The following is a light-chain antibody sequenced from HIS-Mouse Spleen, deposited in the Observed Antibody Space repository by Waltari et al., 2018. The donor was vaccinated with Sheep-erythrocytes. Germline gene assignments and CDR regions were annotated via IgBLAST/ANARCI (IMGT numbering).Light chain of an antibody. Sequence: RVTITCRASQGIRNDLGWYQQKPGKAPKLLIYAASSLQSGVPSRFSGSGSGTDFTLTISSLQPEDFATYYCLQDYNYPYTFGQGTKLEIK. V-gene: IGKV1-6*01. CDR2: AAS. CDR1: QGIRND. J-gene: IGKJ2*01. CDR3: LQDYNYPYT.